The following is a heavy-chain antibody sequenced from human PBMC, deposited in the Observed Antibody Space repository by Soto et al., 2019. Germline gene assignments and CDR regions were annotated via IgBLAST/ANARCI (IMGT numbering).Heavy chain of an antibody. CDR2: ISAYNGNT. Sequence: ASVKVSCKASDYTFTNYGISWVRQAPGQGLEWMGWISAYNGNTKYSQKFQGRVTITRDTSASTAYMELSSLRSEDTAVYYCASAVAVPPDFAYWGQGTLVPVSP. V-gene: IGHV1-18*01. CDR3: ASAVAVPPDFAY. D-gene: IGHD4-17*01. J-gene: IGHJ4*02. CDR1: DYTFTNYG.